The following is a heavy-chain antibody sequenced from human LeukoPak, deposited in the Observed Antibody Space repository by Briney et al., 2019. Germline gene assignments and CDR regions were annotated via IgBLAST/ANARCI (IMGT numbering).Heavy chain of an antibody. V-gene: IGHV1-69*05. J-gene: IGHJ5*02. CDR2: IIPIFGTA. Sequence: SVKVSCKASGGTFSSYAISWLRQAPEQGLEWMGRIIPIFGTANYAQKFQGRVTITTDESTSTAYMELSSLRSEDTAVYYCASGTEWAYGDHGLDWFDPWGQGTLVTVSS. CDR3: ASGTEWAYGDHGLDWFDP. D-gene: IGHD4-17*01. CDR1: GGTFSSYA.